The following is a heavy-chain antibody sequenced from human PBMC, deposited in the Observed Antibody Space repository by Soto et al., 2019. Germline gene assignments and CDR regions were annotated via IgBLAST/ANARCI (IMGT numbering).Heavy chain of an antibody. D-gene: IGHD5-18*01. J-gene: IGHJ6*03. CDR2: IYPGDSDT. CDR1: GYSFTSYW. CDR3: ARHDGPAGTAMAGDAKSYYYYMDV. V-gene: IGHV5-51*01. Sequence: GESLKISCKGSGYSFTSYWIGWVRQMPGKGLEWMGIIYPGDSDTRYSPSFQGQVTISADKSISTAYLQWSSLKASDTAMYYWARHDGPAGTAMAGDAKSYYYYMDVWGKGTTVTVSS.